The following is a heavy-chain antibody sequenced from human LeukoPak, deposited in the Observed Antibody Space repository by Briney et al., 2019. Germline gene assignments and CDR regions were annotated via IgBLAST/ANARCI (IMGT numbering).Heavy chain of an antibody. J-gene: IGHJ4*02. V-gene: IGHV3-74*01. Sequence: GGSLRLSCAASGFTFSSYWMHWVRQAPGKGLVWVSHINSDGSWTGYADSVKGRFTISKDNAKNTVYLQMNNLRAEDTAVYYCVSFYETNWARGTLVTVSS. CDR1: GFTFSSYW. D-gene: IGHD2-2*01. CDR3: VSFYETN. CDR2: INSDGSWT.